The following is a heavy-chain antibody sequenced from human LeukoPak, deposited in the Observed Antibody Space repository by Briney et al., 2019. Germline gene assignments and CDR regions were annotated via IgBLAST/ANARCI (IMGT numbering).Heavy chain of an antibody. V-gene: IGHV1-2*02. D-gene: IGHD3-3*01. J-gene: IGHJ4*02. Sequence: EASVKVSCKASGYTFTGYYMHWVRQAPGQGLEWMGWINPNSGGTNYAQKFQGRVTMTRDTSISTAYMELSRLRSDDTAAYYCARDAVLRFLNPDYWGQGTLVTVSS. CDR2: INPNSGGT. CDR1: GYTFTGYY. CDR3: ARDAVLRFLNPDY.